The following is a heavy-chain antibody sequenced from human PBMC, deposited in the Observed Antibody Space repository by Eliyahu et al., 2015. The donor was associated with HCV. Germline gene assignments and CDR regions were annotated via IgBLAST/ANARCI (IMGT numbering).Heavy chain of an antibody. Sequence: QVQLQQWGAGLLKPSETLPLTCAVYGGSFSGYYWSWIRQPPGKGLEWIGEINHSGSTHHHPSLKSRVTISVDTSKNQFSLKLSSVTAADTAVYYCARGKRTRQIVVVPAAILWFDPWGQGTLVTVSS. CDR1: GGSFSGYY. CDR3: ARGKRTRQIVVVPAAILWFDP. D-gene: IGHD2-2*02. CDR2: INHSGST. J-gene: IGHJ5*02. V-gene: IGHV4-34*01.